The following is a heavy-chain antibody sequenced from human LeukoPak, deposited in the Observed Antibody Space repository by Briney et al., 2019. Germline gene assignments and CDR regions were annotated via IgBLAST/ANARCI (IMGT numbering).Heavy chain of an antibody. Sequence: PSETLSLTCTGSGGSISSYYWSWIRQPPGKGLEWIAYISDIGSINYNPSLKSRVTISLDTSKNQFSLKLGSVTAADTAVYYCAGHHPRNTVDFWGQGTLVTVSS. D-gene: IGHD2/OR15-2a*01. CDR3: AGHHPRNTVDF. J-gene: IGHJ4*02. CDR2: ISDIGSI. CDR1: GGSISSYY. V-gene: IGHV4-59*08.